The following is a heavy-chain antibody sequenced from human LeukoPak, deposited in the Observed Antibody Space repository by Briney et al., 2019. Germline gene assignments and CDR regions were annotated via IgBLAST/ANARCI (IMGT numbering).Heavy chain of an antibody. J-gene: IGHJ5*02. CDR2: IIPISGTA. Sequence: SVKVSCKASGGTFSGYAISWVRQAPGQGLEWMGGIIPISGTANYAQKFQGRVTITTDESTSTAYMELSSLRSEDTAVYYCARDNYAGANWFDPWGQGTLVTVSS. CDR1: GGTFSGYA. V-gene: IGHV1-69*05. CDR3: ARDNYAGANWFDP. D-gene: IGHD1-7*01.